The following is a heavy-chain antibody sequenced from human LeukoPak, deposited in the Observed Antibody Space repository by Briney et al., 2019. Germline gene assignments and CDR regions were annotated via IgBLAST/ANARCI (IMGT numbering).Heavy chain of an antibody. V-gene: IGHV5-51*01. CDR3: ARYKDDSSGYYPVYYHGMDV. CDR1: GYNFTKYW. J-gene: IGHJ6*02. D-gene: IGHD3-22*01. Sequence: GESLQISFKGSGYNFTKYWIGWVRQIPGKGVEWMGIIDPNDSDARYSPSFQGQVTMSADKSISAAYLQWSSLKASDTAVYYCARYKDDSSGYYPVYYHGMDVWGQGTTVTVSS. CDR2: IDPNDSDA.